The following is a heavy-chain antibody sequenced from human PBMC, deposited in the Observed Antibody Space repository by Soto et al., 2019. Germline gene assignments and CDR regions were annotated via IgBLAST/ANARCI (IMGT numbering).Heavy chain of an antibody. CDR3: ARVPGNPGYCSSTSCPSLWFDP. V-gene: IGHV1-69*13. Sequence: GASVKVSCKASGGTFSSYAISWVRQAPGQGLEWMGGIIPIFGTANYAQKFQGRVTITADESTSTAYMELSSLRSEDTAVYYCARVPGNPGYCSSTSCPSLWFDPWGQGTLVTVSS. D-gene: IGHD2-2*01. CDR1: GGTFSSYA. CDR2: IIPIFGTA. J-gene: IGHJ5*02.